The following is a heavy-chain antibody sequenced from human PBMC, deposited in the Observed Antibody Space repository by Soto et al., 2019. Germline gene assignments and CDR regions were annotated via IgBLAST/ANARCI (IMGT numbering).Heavy chain of an antibody. D-gene: IGHD1-26*01. J-gene: IGHJ4*02. V-gene: IGHV3-48*03. CDR1: GFTFSDYE. CDR2: ISSSGSTI. CDR3: ERDWTGGSYYF. Sequence: EVQLVESGGGLVQPGGSLRLSCAASGFTFSDYEMSWVRQAPGKGLEWLSYISSSGSTIHYADSVKGRFTISRDNAKNSLYLQMNSLRAEDMALYYCERDWTGGSYYFWGQGTLVTVSS.